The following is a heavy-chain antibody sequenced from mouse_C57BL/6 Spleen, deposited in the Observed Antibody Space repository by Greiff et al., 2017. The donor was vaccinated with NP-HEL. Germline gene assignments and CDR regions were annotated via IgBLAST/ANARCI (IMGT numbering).Heavy chain of an antibody. J-gene: IGHJ2*01. CDR1: GYTFTSYW. V-gene: IGHV1-64*01. D-gene: IGHD2-3*01. CDR2: IHPNSGST. Sequence: QVQLQQSGAELVKPGASVKLSCKASGYTFTSYWMHWVKQRPGQGLEWIGMIHPNSGSTNYNEKFKSKATLTVDKSSSTAYMQLSSLTSEDSAVYYCARYDGYYPYYFDYWGQGTTLTVSS. CDR3: ARYDGYYPYYFDY.